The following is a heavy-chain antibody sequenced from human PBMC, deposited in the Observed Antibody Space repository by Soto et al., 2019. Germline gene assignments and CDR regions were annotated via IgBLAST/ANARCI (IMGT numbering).Heavy chain of an antibody. CDR3: ARRYGASFDY. CDR2: IYYSGST. D-gene: IGHD4-17*01. J-gene: IGHJ4*02. CDR1: GGSIGGYD. Sequence: SETMCLTCSVSGGSIGGYDGSWIRQPPGKGLEWIGYIYYSGSTNYNPSLKSRVTISVDTSKNQFSLKLSSVTAADTAVYYCARRYGASFDYWGQGTLVTVSS. V-gene: IGHV4-59*01.